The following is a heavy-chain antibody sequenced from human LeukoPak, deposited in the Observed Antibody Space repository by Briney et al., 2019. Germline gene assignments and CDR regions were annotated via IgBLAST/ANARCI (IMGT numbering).Heavy chain of an antibody. CDR3: AGRAYCGGDCYLFDY. CDR1: GGSISSGGYY. Sequence: SQTLSLTCTVSGGSISSGGYYWSWIRQHPGKGLEWIGYIYYSGSTYYNPSLKSRVTISVDTSKNQFSLKLSSVTAADTAVYYCAGRAYCGGDCYLFDYWGQGTLVTVSS. V-gene: IGHV4-31*03. J-gene: IGHJ4*02. D-gene: IGHD2-21*02. CDR2: IYYSGST.